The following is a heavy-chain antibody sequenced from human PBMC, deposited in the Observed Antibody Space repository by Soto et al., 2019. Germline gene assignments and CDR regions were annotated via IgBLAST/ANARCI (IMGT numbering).Heavy chain of an antibody. CDR1: GGSIKTDNW. CDR3: ARADSVSVAKGFDL. J-gene: IGHJ4*02. Sequence: SETLSLTCDVSGGSIKTDNWWTWVRQSPGKGLEWIGEIYHSGSAFYNPSLNNRLTISIDKSKKQFSLTLTSVTAADTAVYFCARADSVSVAKGFDLWGQGLQVTVSS. D-gene: IGHD2-8*01. CDR2: IYHSGSA. V-gene: IGHV4-4*02.